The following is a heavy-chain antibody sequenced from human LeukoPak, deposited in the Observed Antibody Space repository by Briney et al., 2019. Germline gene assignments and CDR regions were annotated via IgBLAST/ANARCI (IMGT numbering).Heavy chain of an antibody. D-gene: IGHD1-1*01. CDR2: ISAYNGNT. Sequence: GASVKVSCKASGYTFTSYGISWVRPAPGQGLEWMGWISAYNGNTNYAQKLQGRVTMTTDTSTSTAYMELRSLRSDDTAVYYCARAHAQLEPSTYYYYYMDVWGKGTTVTISS. CDR3: ARAHAQLEPSTYYYYYMDV. CDR1: GYTFTSYG. V-gene: IGHV1-18*01. J-gene: IGHJ6*03.